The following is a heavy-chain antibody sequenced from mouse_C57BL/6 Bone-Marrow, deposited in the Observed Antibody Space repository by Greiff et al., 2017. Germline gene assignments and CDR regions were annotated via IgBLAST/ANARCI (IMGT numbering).Heavy chain of an antibody. CDR3: ARIADSKCAMDY. CDR1: GFSLSTSGLG. Sequence: QVTLKVSGPGILQLSQTLSLTGSFPGFSLSTSGLGVGWIHQPSGNGLEWLAHIWWNDNKSYNTALKSRLTISKDTSNNQVFLKIASVDTADTATYYCARIADSKCAMDYWGQGTSVTVSS. CDR2: IWWNDNK. V-gene: IGHV8-11*01. D-gene: IGHD2-5*01. J-gene: IGHJ4*01.